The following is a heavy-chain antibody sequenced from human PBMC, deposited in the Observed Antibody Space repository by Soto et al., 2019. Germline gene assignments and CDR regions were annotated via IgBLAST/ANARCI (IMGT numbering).Heavy chain of an antibody. CDR1: GGSISSGGYS. Sequence: AVSGGSISSGGYSWSWIRQPPGKGLEWIGYIYHSGSTYYNPSLKSRVTISVDRSKNQFSLKLSSVTAADTAVYYCARVRRGSSSVIFDYWGQGTLVTVSS. V-gene: IGHV4-30-2*01. D-gene: IGHD6-6*01. CDR3: ARVRRGSSSVIFDY. J-gene: IGHJ4*02. CDR2: IYHSGST.